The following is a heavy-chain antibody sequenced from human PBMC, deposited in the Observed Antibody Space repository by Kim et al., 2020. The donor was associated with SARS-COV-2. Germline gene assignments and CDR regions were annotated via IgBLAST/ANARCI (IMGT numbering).Heavy chain of an antibody. V-gene: IGHV3-23*02. CDR3: AKDDSPAAAVYYFDY. Sequence: ESGKGRLTIARDKSKNTLYLQMNSLRAEDTAVYYCAKDDSPAAAVYYFDYWGQGTLVTVSS. D-gene: IGHD6-13*01. J-gene: IGHJ4*02.